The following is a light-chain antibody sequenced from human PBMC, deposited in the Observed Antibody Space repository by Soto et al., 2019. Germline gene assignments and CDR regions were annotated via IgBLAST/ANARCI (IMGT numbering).Light chain of an antibody. CDR1: SSDVGSYHY. J-gene: IGLJ2*01. CDR3: TSWTTSTTPWV. Sequence: QSALTQPASVSGSPGQSITISCAGTSSDVGSYHYVSWYRQDPGKAPKLIIYDVNNRPSGVSNRFSGSKSANTASLTISGLQADDEADYYCTSWTTSTTPWVFGGGTKLTVL. CDR2: DVN. V-gene: IGLV2-14*03.